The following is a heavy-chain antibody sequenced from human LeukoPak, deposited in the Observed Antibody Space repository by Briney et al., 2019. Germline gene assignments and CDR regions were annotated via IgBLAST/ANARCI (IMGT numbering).Heavy chain of an antibody. CDR3: ANHELGDSRDY. V-gene: IGHV3-30*18. Sequence: PGRSLRLSCAASGFTLSNSAMHWVRQAPSKGLEWAAVISHDGSNKYYADSVKGRFTISRDDSKNTLYLQMNSLRAEDTAVYYCANHELGDSRDYWGQGTLVTVSS. D-gene: IGHD7-27*01. J-gene: IGHJ4*02. CDR2: ISHDGSNK. CDR1: GFTLSNSA.